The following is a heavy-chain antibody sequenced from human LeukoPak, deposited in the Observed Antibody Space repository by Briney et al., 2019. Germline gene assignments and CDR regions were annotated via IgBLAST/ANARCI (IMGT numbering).Heavy chain of an antibody. CDR2: MNPNSGNT. CDR1: GYTFTSYD. D-gene: IGHD3-3*01. Sequence: ASVKVSCKASGYTFTSYDINWVRQATRQGLEWMGWMNPNSGNTGYAQKFQGRVTMTRNTSISTAYMELSSLRSEDTAVYYCARGARYYDFWSGYYTNWFDPWGQGTLVTVSS. J-gene: IGHJ5*02. CDR3: ARGARYYDFWSGYYTNWFDP. V-gene: IGHV1-8*01.